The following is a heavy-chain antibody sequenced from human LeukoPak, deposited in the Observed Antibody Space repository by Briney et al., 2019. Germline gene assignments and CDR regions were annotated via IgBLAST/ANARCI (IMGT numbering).Heavy chain of an antibody. CDR3: ARQGGSFAFDI. Sequence: SETLSLTCTVSGGSISTYYWSWIRQPPGKGLEWIGYIHYSGGTNFNPSLKSRVTISIETSKNQFSLKLSSVTAADTAVYFCARQGGSFAFDIWGQGTMVTVSS. CDR2: IHYSGGT. J-gene: IGHJ3*02. CDR1: GGSISTYY. D-gene: IGHD1-26*01. V-gene: IGHV4-59*01.